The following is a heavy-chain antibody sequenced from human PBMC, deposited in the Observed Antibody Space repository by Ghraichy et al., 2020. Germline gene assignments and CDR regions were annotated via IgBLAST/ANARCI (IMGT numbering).Heavy chain of an antibody. CDR1: GFTFGDYT. J-gene: IGHJ4*02. CDR3: ARVYYFDTTAYYYVRFCDY. Sequence: GGSLRLSCTASGFTFGDYTVTWVRQAPGKGLEWVGFIRSRPLGGTTEYAASVEGRFTISRDDSKGIAFLQMNSLKTEDTSVYYCARVYYFDTTAYYYVRFCDYWGQGTLVTVSS. CDR2: IRSRPLGGTT. V-gene: IGHV3-49*04. D-gene: IGHD3-22*01.